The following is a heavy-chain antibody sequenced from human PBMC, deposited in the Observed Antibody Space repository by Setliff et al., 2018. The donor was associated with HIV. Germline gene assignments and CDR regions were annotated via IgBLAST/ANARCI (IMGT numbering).Heavy chain of an antibody. J-gene: IGHJ6*03. V-gene: IGHV3-7*03. CDR3: TRHAGREYQLPHTYYYYMDV. CDR1: GLTFNRYW. D-gene: IGHD2-2*01. CDR2: TKFDGSES. Sequence: GGSLRLSCVASGLTFNRYWMSWVRQVPGKGLEWVSNTKFDGSESYYVDSVKGRFIASTDNAKNSLFLQMNSLTAADTAVYYCTRHAGREYQLPHTYYYYMDVWGKGATVTVSS.